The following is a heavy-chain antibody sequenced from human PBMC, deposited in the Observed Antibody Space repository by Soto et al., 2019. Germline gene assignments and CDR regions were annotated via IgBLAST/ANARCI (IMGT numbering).Heavy chain of an antibody. J-gene: IGHJ4*02. Sequence: QMQLRESGPGLVKPSETLSLSCNVSGGSISTYYWGWIRQPPGKGLEWIGYVYYSGSTNYNPSLKSRLTISGDTSKRHFSLELKSVTAADTAVYYCARARGHPYRYCSGDNCYSPYFDYWGQGTLVTVSS. CDR3: ARARGHPYRYCSGDNCYSPYFDY. D-gene: IGHD2-15*01. CDR1: GGSISTYY. CDR2: VYYSGST. V-gene: IGHV4-59*01.